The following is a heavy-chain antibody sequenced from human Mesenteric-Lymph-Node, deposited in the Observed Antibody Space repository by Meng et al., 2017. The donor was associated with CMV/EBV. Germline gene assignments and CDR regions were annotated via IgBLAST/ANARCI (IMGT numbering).Heavy chain of an antibody. CDR2: IKQDGSEK. V-gene: IGHV3-7*01. CDR1: GVTFSSDW. J-gene: IGHJ6*02. CDR3: AGDPPPMAVAGTFWGYYYYGMDV. Sequence: ETLSLTCAVSGVTFSSDWMSWVRQAPGKGLGWVGNIKQDGSEKYYVDSVKGRFTISRDNAKNSLYLQMNSLRAEDTAVYYCAGDPPPMAVAGTFWGYYYYGMDVWGQGTTVTVSS. D-gene: IGHD6-19*01.